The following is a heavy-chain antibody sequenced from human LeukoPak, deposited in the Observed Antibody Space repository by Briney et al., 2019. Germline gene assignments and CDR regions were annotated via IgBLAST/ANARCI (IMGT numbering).Heavy chain of an antibody. CDR2: IYPGDSDT. CDR1: GSIFTSYW. CDR3: ARQYYYGSGSYYNPGY. V-gene: IGHV5-51*01. Sequence: GESLQISCKGSGSIFTSYWIGWVRQLRGKGLEWMGIIYPGDSDTRYSPSFQGQVTISADKSISTAYLQWSSLKASDTAMYYCARQYYYGSGSYYNPGYWGQGTLVIVSS. J-gene: IGHJ4*02. D-gene: IGHD3-10*01.